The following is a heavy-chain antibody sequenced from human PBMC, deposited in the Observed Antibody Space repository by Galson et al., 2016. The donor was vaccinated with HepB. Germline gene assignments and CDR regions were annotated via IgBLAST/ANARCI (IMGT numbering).Heavy chain of an antibody. Sequence: SLRLSCAASGFTFSSYSMSWVRQAPGKGLEWVSSNSSSSSYIYYADSVKGRFTISRDNAKNSLYLQMNSLRAEDTAVYYCARGDIVGAIFDYWGQGTLVTVSS. D-gene: IGHD1-26*01. CDR2: NSSSSSYI. J-gene: IGHJ4*02. V-gene: IGHV3-21*01. CDR1: GFTFSSYS. CDR3: ARGDIVGAIFDY.